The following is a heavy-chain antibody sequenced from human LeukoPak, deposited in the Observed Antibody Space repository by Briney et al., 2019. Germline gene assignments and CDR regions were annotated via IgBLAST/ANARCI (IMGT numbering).Heavy chain of an antibody. CDR1: GGSFSGYY. D-gene: IGHD6-13*01. CDR3: ARAYHSSWYLNWFDP. J-gene: IGHJ5*02. V-gene: IGHV4-34*01. Sequence: PSETLFLTCAGYGGSFSGYYWSWIRQPPGKVLEWIGEINHSGSTNYNPSLKSRVTISIDMSKNQFSLKLSSVTAADTAVYYCARAYHSSWYLNWFDPWGQGTLVTVSS. CDR2: INHSGST.